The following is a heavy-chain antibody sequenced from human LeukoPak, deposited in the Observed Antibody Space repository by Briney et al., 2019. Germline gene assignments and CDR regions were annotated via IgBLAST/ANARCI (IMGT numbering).Heavy chain of an antibody. CDR1: GYTLTELS. Sequence: ASVKVSGKVSGYTLTELSMHWVRQAPGKGLEGMGGFDPEDGETIYAQKFQGRVTMTEDTSTDTAYMELSSLRSEDTAVYYCATKYDFWSGYQDYWGQGTLVTVSS. D-gene: IGHD3-3*01. CDR3: ATKYDFWSGYQDY. J-gene: IGHJ4*02. CDR2: FDPEDGET. V-gene: IGHV1-24*01.